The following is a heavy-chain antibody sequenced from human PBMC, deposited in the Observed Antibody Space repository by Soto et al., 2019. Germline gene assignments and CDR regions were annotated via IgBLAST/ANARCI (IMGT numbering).Heavy chain of an antibody. J-gene: IGHJ6*01. CDR3: VRGHYYDRSGEWGF. Sequence: GYNLPSEDMGWVRNTKGGGLEWLGIINPSGGSTTYRQKFQGRVTMTRDTSTSTVYMELSSLTSEDTAVYYCVRGHYYDRSGEWGFLGQGSSVTVSS. D-gene: IGHD3-22*01. CDR1: GYNLPSED. CDR2: INPSGGST. V-gene: IGHV1-46*03.